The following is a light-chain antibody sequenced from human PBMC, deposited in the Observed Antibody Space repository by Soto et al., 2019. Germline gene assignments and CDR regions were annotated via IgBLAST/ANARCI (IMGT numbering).Light chain of an antibody. V-gene: IGKV3-15*01. Sequence: EIVMTQSPATLSVSPGERATLSCRASQSVSSNLAWYQQKPGQAPRLLIYGASTRATGIPARFSGSGSGTEFTLTISSLXSXXFAVYYCQQYNNWPPITFGQGTKLEIK. CDR1: QSVSSN. CDR2: GAS. J-gene: IGKJ2*01. CDR3: QQYNNWPPIT.